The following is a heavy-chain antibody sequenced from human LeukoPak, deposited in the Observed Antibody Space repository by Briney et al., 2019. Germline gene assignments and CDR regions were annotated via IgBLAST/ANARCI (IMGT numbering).Heavy chain of an antibody. J-gene: IGHJ4*02. CDR1: GFTFSSYG. CDR3: AKDPRPHYDFWSGYFDY. V-gene: IGHV3-30*02. Sequence: GGSLRLSCAASGFTFSSYGMHWVRQAPGKGLECVAFIRYDGSNKYYADSVKGRFTISRDNSKNTLYLQMNSLRAEDTAVYYCAKDPRPHYDFWSGYFDYRGQGTLVTVSS. CDR2: IRYDGSNK. D-gene: IGHD3-3*01.